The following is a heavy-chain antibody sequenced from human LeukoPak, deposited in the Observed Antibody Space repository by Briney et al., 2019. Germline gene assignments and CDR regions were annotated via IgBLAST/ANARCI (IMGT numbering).Heavy chain of an antibody. J-gene: IGHJ4*02. D-gene: IGHD2-8*01. CDR2: ISPKSGNT. Sequence: VASVKVSCKASGHTFTSHDINWVRQATGLGLEWLGWISPKSGNTGYAQKFQGRVTMTRDTSISTAYMELSSLRFDDTAVYFCTREKDCADGICYEDWGQGTLVTVSS. CDR1: GHTFTSHD. V-gene: IGHV1-8*01. CDR3: TREKDCADGICYED.